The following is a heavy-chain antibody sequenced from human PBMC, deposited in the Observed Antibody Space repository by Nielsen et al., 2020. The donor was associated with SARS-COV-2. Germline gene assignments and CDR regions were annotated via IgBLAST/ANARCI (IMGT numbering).Heavy chain of an antibody. CDR2: INTNTGNP. CDR3: ARADLVLRYFDPHEGYFQH. D-gene: IGHD3-9*01. V-gene: IGHV7-4-1*02. J-gene: IGHJ1*01. Sequence: ASVKVSCKASGYTFTSYAMNWVRQAPGQGLEWMGWINTNTGNPTYAQGFTGWFVFSLDTSVSTAYLQISSLKAEDTAVYYCARADLVLRYFDPHEGYFQHWGQGTLVTVSS. CDR1: GYTFTSYA.